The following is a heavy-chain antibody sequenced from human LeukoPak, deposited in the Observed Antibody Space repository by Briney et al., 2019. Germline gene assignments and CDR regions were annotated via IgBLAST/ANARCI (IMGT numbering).Heavy chain of an antibody. V-gene: IGHV3-74*01. CDR3: ASHYSGLLW. Sequence: PGGSLSLSCAASGFTFSSSWMHWVRQVPGKGLMWVSRINSDGSSTGYADSVKGRFTISRDNAKNTLYLEMHSLRAEDTARYYCASHYSGLLWWGQGTLVTVSS. D-gene: IGHD5-12*01. CDR2: INSDGSST. CDR1: GFTFSSSW. J-gene: IGHJ4*02.